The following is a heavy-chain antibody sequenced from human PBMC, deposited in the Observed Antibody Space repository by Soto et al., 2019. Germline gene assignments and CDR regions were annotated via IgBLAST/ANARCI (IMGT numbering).Heavy chain of an antibody. CDR3: ARGGYYDTSGYYSTSYYFDY. CDR1: GFTFSSYA. CDR2: IWYGGSNK. D-gene: IGHD3-22*01. Sequence: QVQLVESGGGVVQPGRSLRLSCEASGFTFSSYAMHWVRQAPGKGLEWVAVIWYGGSNKYYADCVKGRFTISRDNSKNTLYLQMNSLRAEDTSVYHCARGGYYDTSGYYSTSYYFDYWGQGTLVTVSS. V-gene: IGHV3-33*01. J-gene: IGHJ4*02.